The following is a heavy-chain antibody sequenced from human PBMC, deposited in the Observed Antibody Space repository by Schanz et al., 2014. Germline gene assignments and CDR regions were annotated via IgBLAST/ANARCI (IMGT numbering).Heavy chain of an antibody. D-gene: IGHD2-8*02. J-gene: IGHJ4*02. V-gene: IGHV3-23*04. CDR3: AKSLESCPGGRCSRGYFDY. CDR1: GFTFSSYS. Sequence: EVQLVASGGGLVQPGGSLRLSCTASGFTFSSYSMNWVRQAPGKGLEWVIVISGSGGSTYYADSVRGRFTMSRDNSKNTVHLQMSSLRAEDTAVYYCAKSLESCPGGRCSRGYFDYWGQGTLVTVSS. CDR2: ISGSGGST.